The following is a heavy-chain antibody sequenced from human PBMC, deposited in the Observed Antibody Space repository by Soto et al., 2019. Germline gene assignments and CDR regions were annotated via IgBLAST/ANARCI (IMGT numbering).Heavy chain of an antibody. J-gene: IGHJ5*02. D-gene: IGHD6-13*01. Sequence: SQTLSLTCAISGDSVSSNSATWNWIRQSPTRGLEWLGRTYYRSKWYNDYAVSVKSRVTINPDTSKNQFSLQLNSVTPEDTAVYYCAREEIAAAYNWFDPWGQGTLVTVSS. CDR2: TYYRSKWYN. CDR1: GDSVSSNSAT. CDR3: AREEIAAAYNWFDP. V-gene: IGHV6-1*01.